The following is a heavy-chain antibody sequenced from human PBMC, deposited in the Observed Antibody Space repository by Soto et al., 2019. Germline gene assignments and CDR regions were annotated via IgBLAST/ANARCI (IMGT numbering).Heavy chain of an antibody. CDR3: AREVIDVVVTPSPQIYY. D-gene: IGHD2-21*02. CDR2: IYYSGST. V-gene: IGHV4-31*03. J-gene: IGHJ4*02. CDR1: GGSISSGGYY. Sequence: KPSETLSLTCTVSGGSISSGGYYWSWIRQHPGKGLEWIGYIYYSGSTYYNPSLKSRVTISVDTSKNQFSLKLSSVTAADTAVYYCAREVIDVVVTPSPQIYYRGQGNMVPVSS.